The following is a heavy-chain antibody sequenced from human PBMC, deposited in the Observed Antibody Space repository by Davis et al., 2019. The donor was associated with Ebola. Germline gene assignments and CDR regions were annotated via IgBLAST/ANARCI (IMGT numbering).Heavy chain of an antibody. D-gene: IGHD1-14*01. Sequence: PSETLSLTCAVYGGSFSGYYWSWIRQPPGKGLEWIGEINHSGSTNYNPSLKSRVTISVDTSKNQFSLKLSSVTAADTAVYYCARGRNRLARRGDYYYGMDVWGQGTTVTVSS. J-gene: IGHJ6*02. CDR3: ARGRNRLARRGDYYYGMDV. CDR1: GGSFSGYY. V-gene: IGHV4-34*01. CDR2: INHSGST.